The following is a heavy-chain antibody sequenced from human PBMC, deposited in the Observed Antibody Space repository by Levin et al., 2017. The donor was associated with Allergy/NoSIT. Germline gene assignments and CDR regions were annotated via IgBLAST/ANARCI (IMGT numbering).Heavy chain of an antibody. D-gene: IGHD3-9*01. Sequence: MPGGSLRLSCAASTFLFSDYTMNWVRQAPGKGLEWVASISRRSSYIYYADSVKGRFTISRDNAKNSVSLQMNSLRAEDTAIYYCARGLKILTTGSLYHNAMDAWGQGTTVSVSS. CDR3: ARGLKILTTGSLYHNAMDA. CDR1: TFLFSDYT. V-gene: IGHV3-21*06. J-gene: IGHJ6*02. CDR2: ISRRSSYI.